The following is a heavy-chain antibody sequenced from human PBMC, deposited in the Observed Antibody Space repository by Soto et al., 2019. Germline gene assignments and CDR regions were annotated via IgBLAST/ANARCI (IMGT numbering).Heavy chain of an antibody. CDR2: ISSYGSDT. J-gene: IGHJ6*02. CDR3: ASNYAYAEGYYWYGIDV. CDR1: GFTFSRYW. V-gene: IGHV3-74*01. Sequence: EVQLVESGGGLVLPGGSLRLSCAASGFTFSRYWMHWVRQAPGKGLVWVSRISSYGSDTHYADSVKGRFTISRDNAKNTLYLQMNSLRADDKAVYYCASNYAYAEGYYWYGIDVWGQGTTVTVSS. D-gene: IGHD3-16*01.